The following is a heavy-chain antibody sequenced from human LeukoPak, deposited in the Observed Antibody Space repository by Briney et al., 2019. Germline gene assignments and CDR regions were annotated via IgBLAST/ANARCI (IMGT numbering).Heavy chain of an antibody. J-gene: IGHJ4*02. V-gene: IGHV4-4*02. D-gene: IGHD6-13*01. CDR3: ARTIAAAGTGKYYFDY. Sequence: SETLSLTCAVSGGSISSSNWWSWVRQPPGKGLEWIGEIYHSGSTNYNPSLKSRVTISVDKSKNQFSLKLSSVTAADTAVYYCARTIAAAGTGKYYFDYWGQGTLVTVSS. CDR2: IYHSGST. CDR1: GGSISSSNW.